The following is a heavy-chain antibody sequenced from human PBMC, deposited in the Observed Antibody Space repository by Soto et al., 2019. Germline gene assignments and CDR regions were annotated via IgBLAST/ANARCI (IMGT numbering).Heavy chain of an antibody. V-gene: IGHV5-51*01. CDR1: GHLFNNHW. CDR3: ARGYFDSGHGYDL. CDR2: IFTRDSET. J-gene: IGHJ5*02. D-gene: IGHD3-10*01. Sequence: GESLKISCKGPGHLFNNHWIGWVRQTPGKGLEWMGLIFTRDSETRTSPSFQGHVSFSVDNSINTVYLQWTSLKTTDTGIYFCARGYFDSGHGYDLWGQGTLVTVSS.